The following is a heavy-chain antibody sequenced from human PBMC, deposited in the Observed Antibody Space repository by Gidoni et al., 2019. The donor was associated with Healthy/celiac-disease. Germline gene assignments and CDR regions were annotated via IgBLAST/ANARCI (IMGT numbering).Heavy chain of an antibody. CDR2: INPSGGST. D-gene: IGHD3-3*01. CDR3: ARGDLGGFGSGYFYYYYYGMDV. V-gene: IGHV1-46*01. CDR1: GYTFTSYY. J-gene: IGHJ6*02. Sequence: QVQLVQSGAEVKKPGASVKASCKASGYTFTSYYMHWVRQAPGQGLECMGIINPSGGSTSYAQKFQGRVTMTRDTSTSTVYMELSSLRSEDTAVYYCARGDLGGFGSGYFYYYYYGMDVWGQGTTVTVSS.